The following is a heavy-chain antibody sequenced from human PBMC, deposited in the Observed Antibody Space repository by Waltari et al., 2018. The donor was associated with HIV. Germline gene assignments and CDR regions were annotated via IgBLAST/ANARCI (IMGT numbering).Heavy chain of an antibody. CDR2: LSGSGDKT. V-gene: IGHV3-23*04. CDR1: GFTFGSFA. Sequence: EVQLVESGGGLAQAGGSLRLSCVASGFTFGSFAMSWVRQAPGKGLEWVAALSGSGDKTYSPDSVKGRFIISRDNSKNTLYLQMNSLRAEDTAVYYCAKGSKGFDYWGQGTLVTVSS. J-gene: IGHJ4*02. CDR3: AKGSKGFDY.